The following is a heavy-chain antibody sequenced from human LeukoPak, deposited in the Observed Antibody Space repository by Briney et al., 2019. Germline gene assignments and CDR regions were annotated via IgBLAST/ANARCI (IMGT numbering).Heavy chain of an antibody. J-gene: IGHJ4*02. Sequence: SGPTLVKPTQTLMLTCTFSGFSLSTSGVGVGWIRPPPGKALEWLALIYWDDDKRYSPSLKSRLTITKDTSKNQVVLTMTNMDPVDTATYYCAHLYGSGSSLNYWGEGTLVTVSS. V-gene: IGHV2-5*02. CDR3: AHLYGSGSSLNY. CDR1: GFSLSTSGVG. D-gene: IGHD3-10*01. CDR2: IYWDDDK.